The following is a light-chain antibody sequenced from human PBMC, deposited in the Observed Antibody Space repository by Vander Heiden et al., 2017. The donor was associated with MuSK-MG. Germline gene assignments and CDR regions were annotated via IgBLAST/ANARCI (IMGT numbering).Light chain of an antibody. Sequence: ENVLTQSPDTLSLSPGERATLSCRASQSISSSYLAWYQQKPGQAPRLLIYSTSTRATGIPDRFSGSGSGTDFTLTISRLEPEDFAVYYCQQQGVSQYTFGQGTKMEIK. CDR2: STS. CDR3: QQQGVSQYT. CDR1: QSISSSY. V-gene: IGKV3-20*01. J-gene: IGKJ2*01.